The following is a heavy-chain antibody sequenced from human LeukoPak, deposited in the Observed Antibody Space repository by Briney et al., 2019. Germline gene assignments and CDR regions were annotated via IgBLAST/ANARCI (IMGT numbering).Heavy chain of an antibody. V-gene: IGHV3-23*01. Sequence: GSLRLSCAASGFTFSSYAMSWVRQAPGKGLEWVSAISGSGGSTYYADSVKGRFTISRDNSKNTLYLQMNSLRAEDTAVYSCAKDGGSVVPADTFDYWGQGTLVTVSS. CDR1: GFTFSSYA. CDR2: ISGSGGST. D-gene: IGHD2-2*01. J-gene: IGHJ4*02. CDR3: AKDGGSVVPADTFDY.